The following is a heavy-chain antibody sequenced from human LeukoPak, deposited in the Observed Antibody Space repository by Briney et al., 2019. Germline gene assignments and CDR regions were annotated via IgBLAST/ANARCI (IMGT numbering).Heavy chain of an antibody. CDR2: IRYDGSNK. V-gene: IGHV3-30*02. CDR1: GFTFSSYG. CDR3: AKEPPQYYDFWSGFWFDP. Sequence: QPGGSLRLSCGASGFTFSSYGMHWVRQAPGKGLEWVAFIRYDGSNKYYADSVKGRFTISRDNSKNTLYLQMNSLRAEDTAVYYCAKEPPQYYDFWSGFWFDPWGQGTLVTVSS. D-gene: IGHD3-3*01. J-gene: IGHJ5*02.